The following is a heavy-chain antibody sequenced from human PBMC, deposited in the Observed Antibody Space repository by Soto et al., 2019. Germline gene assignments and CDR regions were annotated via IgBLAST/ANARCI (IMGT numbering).Heavy chain of an antibody. CDR1: GFSFGDFY. CDR3: ARETPYDIVPGYSKMYMDS. D-gene: IGHD3-9*01. CDR2: ISSSGLTI. Sequence: QVHLVEAGGGLVRPGGSLRLSCAASGFSFGDFYMNWIRLAPGRGLEWVSYISSSGLTIYYGDSVRGRFTTSRDNAQKTLYLQMNSLKVDDTAVYFCARETPYDIVPGYSKMYMDSWGPRTQVTV. V-gene: IGHV3-11*01. J-gene: IGHJ4*02.